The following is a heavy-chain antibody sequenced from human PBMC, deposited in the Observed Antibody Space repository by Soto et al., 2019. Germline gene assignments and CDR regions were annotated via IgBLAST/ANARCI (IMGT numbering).Heavy chain of an antibody. V-gene: IGHV3-30*18. Sequence: GGSLRLSCAASGFTFSSYGMHWVRQAPGKGLEWVAVISYDGSNKYYADSVKGRFTISRDNSKNTLYLQMNSLRAEDTAVYYCAKDVRVGSSGWHYYYYGMDVWGQGTTVTVSS. CDR1: GFTFSSYG. D-gene: IGHD6-19*01. CDR3: AKDVRVGSSGWHYYYYGMDV. CDR2: ISYDGSNK. J-gene: IGHJ6*02.